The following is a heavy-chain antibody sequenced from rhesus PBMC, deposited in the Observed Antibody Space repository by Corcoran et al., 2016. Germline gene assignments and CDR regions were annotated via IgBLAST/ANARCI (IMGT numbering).Heavy chain of an antibody. CDR3: ARAPDGWNDGYY. J-gene: IGHJ4*01. CDR2: IYGSGSST. Sequence: QLQLQESGPGLVKPSETLSVTCAVSGGSISSSYWSWIRQAPGKGLEWIGYIYGSGSSTNYNPSLKSRVTLSVDTSKNQHYLKLSSVTTADTAVYYCARAPDGWNDGYYWGQGVLVTVSS. D-gene: IGHD1-14*01. CDR1: GGSISSSY. V-gene: IGHV4-169*01.